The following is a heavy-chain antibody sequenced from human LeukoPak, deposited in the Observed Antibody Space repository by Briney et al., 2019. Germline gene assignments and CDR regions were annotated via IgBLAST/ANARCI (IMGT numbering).Heavy chain of an antibody. CDR1: GYTFTSYY. J-gene: IGHJ5*02. CDR3: ARASAGVGAVAGYNWFDP. CDR2: INPSGGST. V-gene: IGHV1-46*01. Sequence: ASVKVSCKASGYTFTSYYMHWVRQPPAQGLEWMGIINPSGGSTSYAQKFQGRVTMTRDTSTSTVYMELSSLRSEDTAVYYCARASAGVGAVAGYNWFDPWGQGTLVTVSS. D-gene: IGHD6-19*01.